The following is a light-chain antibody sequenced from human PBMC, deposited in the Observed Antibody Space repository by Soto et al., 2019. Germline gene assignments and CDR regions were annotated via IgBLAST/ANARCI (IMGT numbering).Light chain of an antibody. CDR3: CAFAGSSPTYV. Sequence: QSVLSQPASVSGSPGQSITISCTGTSSDFGTYNRVSWYQQHPGKAPRVMIYEDARRPSGVSDRFSGSKSGNSASLTISGLQTGDEADYYCCAFAGSSPTYVFGTGTKVTVL. V-gene: IGLV2-23*01. J-gene: IGLJ1*01. CDR1: SSDFGTYNR. CDR2: EDA.